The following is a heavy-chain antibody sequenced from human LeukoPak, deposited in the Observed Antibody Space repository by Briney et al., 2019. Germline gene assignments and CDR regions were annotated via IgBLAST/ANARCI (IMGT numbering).Heavy chain of an antibody. D-gene: IGHD3-22*01. J-gene: IGHJ4*02. Sequence: GGSLRLSCVASGFAFSSYGMSWVRQAPGKGLEWVSVIYSGGSTYYADSVKGRFTISRDNSKNTLYLQMKSLRAEDTAVYYCATSGEYYYDSSGYYSDYWGQGTLVTVSS. CDR1: GFAFSSYG. V-gene: IGHV3-53*01. CDR2: IYSGGST. CDR3: ATSGEYYYDSSGYYSDY.